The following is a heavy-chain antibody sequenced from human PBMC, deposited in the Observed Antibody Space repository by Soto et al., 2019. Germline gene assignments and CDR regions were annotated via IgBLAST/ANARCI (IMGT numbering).Heavy chain of an antibody. J-gene: IGHJ4*02. CDR1: GDSISSSIYY. Sequence: QLQLQESGPGLVKPSETLSLTCTVSGDSISSSIYYWGWIRQPPGKGLEWIGTIYYSGSTFYNPSLKSRVIISVDTSKNQFSLRLSSVTAADTAVYYCASQAAVGTRRGACYFDYWGQGTLVTVSS. D-gene: IGHD6-13*01. CDR2: IYYSGST. V-gene: IGHV4-39*01. CDR3: ASQAAVGTRRGACYFDY.